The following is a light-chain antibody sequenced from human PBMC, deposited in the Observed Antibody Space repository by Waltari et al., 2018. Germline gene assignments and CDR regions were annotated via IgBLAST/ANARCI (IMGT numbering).Light chain of an antibody. CDR2: VIS. CDR1: QNINKY. CDR3: QQSDSLPLT. V-gene: IGKV1-39*01. J-gene: IGKJ4*01. Sequence: DIQTTQSPSSLSASVGDRVTITCRASQNINKYLNWYQKKPGRAPKVLISVISYLHTGVPSRFSGSGSGTDFTLTISSLQPEDFATYYCQQSDSLPLTFGGGTKVEIK.